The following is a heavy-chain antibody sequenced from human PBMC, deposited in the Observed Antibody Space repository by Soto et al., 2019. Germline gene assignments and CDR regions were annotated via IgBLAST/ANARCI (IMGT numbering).Heavy chain of an antibody. CDR3: ASQYYVFWGGYYGVAWFDP. J-gene: IGHJ5*02. V-gene: IGHV4-39*01. D-gene: IGHD3-3*01. CDR2: IYYSGST. Sequence: SETLSLTCTVSGGSISSSSYYWGWIRQPPGKGLEWIGSIYYSGSTYYNPSLKSRVTISVDTSKNQFSLKLSSVTAADTAVYYCASQYYVFWGGYYGVAWFDPWGQGTLVTVSS. CDR1: GGSISSSSYY.